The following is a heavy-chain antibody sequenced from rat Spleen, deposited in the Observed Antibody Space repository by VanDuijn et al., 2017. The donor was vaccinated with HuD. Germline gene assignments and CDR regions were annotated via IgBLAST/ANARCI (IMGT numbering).Heavy chain of an antibody. J-gene: IGHJ2*01. CDR1: GFSLTSYN. Sequence: QVQLMESGPGLVQPSETLSLTCTVSGFSLTSYNVHWVRQPPGKGLEWTGVMMSGGRTDYNSALKSRLSISRETSKNQVFLKMNSLQSEDTTTYYCARDYYSGEGYFDYWGQGVMVTVSS. CDR3: ARDYYSGEGYFDY. CDR2: MMSGGRT. V-gene: IGHV2-45*01. D-gene: IGHD1-1*01.